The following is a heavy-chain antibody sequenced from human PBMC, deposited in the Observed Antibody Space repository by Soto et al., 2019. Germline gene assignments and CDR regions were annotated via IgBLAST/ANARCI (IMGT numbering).Heavy chain of an antibody. J-gene: IGHJ4*02. CDR1: GGSISSSSYY. V-gene: IGHV4-39*01. CDR3: ARRRGYSYGYKDY. Sequence: SETLSLTFTVSGGSISSSSYYWGWIRQPPGKGLEWIGSIYYSGSTYYNPSLKSRVTISVDTSKNQFSLKLSSVTAADTAVYYCARRRGYSYGYKDYWGQGTLVTVSS. CDR2: IYYSGST. D-gene: IGHD5-18*01.